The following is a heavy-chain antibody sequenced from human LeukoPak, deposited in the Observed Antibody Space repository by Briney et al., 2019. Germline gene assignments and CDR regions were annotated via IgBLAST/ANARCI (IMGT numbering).Heavy chain of an antibody. V-gene: IGHV3-49*04. J-gene: IGHJ3*02. CDR1: GFTFGDYA. Sequence: PGGSLRLSCTASGFTFGDYAMSWVRQAPGKGLEWVGFIRSKAYGGTTEYAASVKGRFTISRDDSKSIAYLQMNSLKTEDTAVYYCTRGGTSGAFDIWGQGTMVTVSS. CDR2: IRSKAYGGTT. CDR3: TRGGTSGAFDI. D-gene: IGHD5-12*01.